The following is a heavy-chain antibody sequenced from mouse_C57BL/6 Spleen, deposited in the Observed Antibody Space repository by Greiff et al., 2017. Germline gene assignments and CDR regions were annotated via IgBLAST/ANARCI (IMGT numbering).Heavy chain of an antibody. CDR1: GFSFNTYA. D-gene: IGHD1-1*01. J-gene: IGHJ1*03. Sequence: EVKLQESGGGLVQPKGSLKLSCAASGFSFNTYAMNWVRQAPGKGLEWVARIRSKSNNYATYYADSMKDRFTISRDDSEIMLYLQMNNLKTEDTTMYYCVRLPYYCSSYERYFDVWGTGTPVTVSS. CDR3: VRLPYYCSSYERYFDV. V-gene: IGHV10-1*01. CDR2: IRSKSNNYAT.